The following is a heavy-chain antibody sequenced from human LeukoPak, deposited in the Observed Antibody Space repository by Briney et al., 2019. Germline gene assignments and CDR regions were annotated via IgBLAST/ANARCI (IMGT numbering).Heavy chain of an antibody. CDR1: GFTFSSYS. D-gene: IGHD6-13*01. CDR3: ARLQPYSSPDY. V-gene: IGHV3-23*01. CDR2: ISGSGGST. Sequence: GGSLRLSCAASGFTFSSYSMNWVRQAPGKGLEWVSAISGSGGSTYYADSVKGRFTISRDNAKNTLDLQMNSLRAEDTAIYYCARLQPYSSPDYWGQGTLVIVSS. J-gene: IGHJ4*02.